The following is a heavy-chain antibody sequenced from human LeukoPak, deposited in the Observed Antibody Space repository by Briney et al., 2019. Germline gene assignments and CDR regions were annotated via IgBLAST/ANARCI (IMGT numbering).Heavy chain of an antibody. CDR3: ARGTETYYDFWSGGYYYYYMDV. Sequence: GGSLRLSCAASGFTFSSYWMSWVRQAPGKGLEWVANIKQDGSEKYYVDSVKGRFTISRDNAKNSLYLQMNSLRAEDTAVYYCARGTETYYDFWSGGYYYYYMDVWGKGTTVTVSS. CDR2: IKQDGSEK. J-gene: IGHJ6*03. D-gene: IGHD3-3*01. CDR1: GFTFSSYW. V-gene: IGHV3-7*01.